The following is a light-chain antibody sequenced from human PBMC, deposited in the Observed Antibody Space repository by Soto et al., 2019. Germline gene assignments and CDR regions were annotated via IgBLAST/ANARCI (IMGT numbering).Light chain of an antibody. J-gene: IGLJ1*01. Sequence: HSALTQPRSVSGARRRSVTISCTGTSRDIGGYTYVSWYQQHPGKAPKVIIYDVSERPSGVPDRFSGSKSGNTASLTISGLQAEDEADYYCCSFAGPQSFEVFGEGTKVTVL. CDR3: CSFAGPQSFEV. V-gene: IGLV2-11*01. CDR2: DVS. CDR1: SRDIGGYTY.